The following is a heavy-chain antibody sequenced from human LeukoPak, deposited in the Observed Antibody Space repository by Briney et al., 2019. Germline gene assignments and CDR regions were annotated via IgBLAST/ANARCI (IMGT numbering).Heavy chain of an antibody. CDR2: IYYSGST. Sequence: SETLSLTCTVSGGSISSYYWSWIRQPPAKGLEGIGYIYYSGSTNYNPSLKSRVTISVDTSKNQFSLKLSSVTAADTAVYYCARDSPIGVAGTWYFDLWGRGTLVTVSS. V-gene: IGHV4-59*01. J-gene: IGHJ2*01. CDR3: ARDSPIGVAGTWYFDL. CDR1: GGSISSYY. D-gene: IGHD6-19*01.